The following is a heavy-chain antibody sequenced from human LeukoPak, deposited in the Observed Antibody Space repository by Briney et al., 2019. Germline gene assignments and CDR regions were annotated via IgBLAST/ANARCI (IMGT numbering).Heavy chain of an antibody. J-gene: IGHJ4*02. V-gene: IGHV5-51*01. CDR2: IYPGDSDT. CDR1: GYIFTNYW. Sequence: GESLKISCKGSGYIFTNYWIGWVRQMPGKGLEWMGIIYPGDSDTRYSPSFQGQVTIPADKSISTAYLQWSSLKASDTAMYYCARLIAVAGTSGGSAFDYWGQGTLVTVSS. D-gene: IGHD6-19*01. CDR3: ARLIAVAGTSGGSAFDY.